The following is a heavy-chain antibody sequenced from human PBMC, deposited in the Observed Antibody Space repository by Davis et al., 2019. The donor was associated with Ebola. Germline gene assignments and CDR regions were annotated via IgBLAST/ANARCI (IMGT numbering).Heavy chain of an antibody. V-gene: IGHV3-11*01. J-gene: IGHJ4*02. CDR2: ISSSGTTI. D-gene: IGHD2-15*01. CDR3: ASVGYCSGGSCYSGLDY. Sequence: GGSLRLSCAASGFTFSDYYMSWIRQAPGKGLEWVSYISSSGTTIYYADSVKGRFTMSRDNAKKSLYLQMNSLRAEDTAVYYCASVGYCSGGSCYSGLDYWGQGTLVTVSS. CDR1: GFTFSDYY.